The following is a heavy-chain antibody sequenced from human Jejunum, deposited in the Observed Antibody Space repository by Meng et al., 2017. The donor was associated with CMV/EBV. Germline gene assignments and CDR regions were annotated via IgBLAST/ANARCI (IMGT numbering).Heavy chain of an antibody. CDR3: ARAIDYGDPNWFDT. V-gene: IGHV3-21*01. J-gene: IGHJ5*02. D-gene: IGHD4-17*01. CDR2: ISGSSTYI. Sequence: GFTFSSYAMSWVRQAPGKGLEWLSYISGSSTYIYHADSVKGRFTISRDNAKNSVYLQMNGLRAEDAAVYYCARAIDYGDPNWFDTWGQGTLVTVSS. CDR1: GFTFSSYA.